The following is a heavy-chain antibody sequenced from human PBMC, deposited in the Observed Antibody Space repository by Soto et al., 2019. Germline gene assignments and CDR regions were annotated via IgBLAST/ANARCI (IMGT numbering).Heavy chain of an antibody. D-gene: IGHD7-27*01. CDR3: TKDHTGADAFEI. J-gene: IGHJ3*02. CDR2: ISHSGST. CDR1: GGSISKDNW. V-gene: IGHV4-4*02. Sequence: QVQLQESGPGLVEPSGTLSLTCAVSGGSISKDNWWNWVRQPPGKGLEWIGEISHSGSTNYNPSLRSRATISVDMSKSQFSLKLSSVTAADTAVYYCTKDHTGADAFEIWGQGIMVTVSS.